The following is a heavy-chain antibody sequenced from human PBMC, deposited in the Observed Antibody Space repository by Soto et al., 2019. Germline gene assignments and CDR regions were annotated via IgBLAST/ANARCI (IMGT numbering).Heavy chain of an antibody. Sequence: SETLPLTCTVSGGSIGSSSNHWGGFRQHPGKGLEWIGYIYNSGSTYYNPSLKSRVTISVDTSKNQFSLKLSSVTAADTAVYSCARAPYSSGNNDAFDIWGQGTMVTVSS. CDR3: ARAPYSSGNNDAFDI. CDR2: IYNSGST. D-gene: IGHD6-25*01. J-gene: IGHJ3*02. V-gene: IGHV4-31*03. CDR1: GGSIGSSSNH.